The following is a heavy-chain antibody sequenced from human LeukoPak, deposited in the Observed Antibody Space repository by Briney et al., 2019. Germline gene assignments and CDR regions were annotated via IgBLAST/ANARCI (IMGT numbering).Heavy chain of an antibody. CDR2: ISGSGGST. CDR1: GFTSSSYA. D-gene: IGHD2-21*02. V-gene: IGHV3-23*01. J-gene: IGHJ4*02. CDR3: AKDSTAYCGGDCYSGGYFDY. Sequence: GGSLRLSCAASGFTSSSYAMSWVRQAPGKGLEWVSAISGSGGSTYYADSVKGRFTISRDNSKNTLYLQMNSLRAEDTAVYYCAKDSTAYCGGDCYSGGYFDYWGQGTLVTVSS.